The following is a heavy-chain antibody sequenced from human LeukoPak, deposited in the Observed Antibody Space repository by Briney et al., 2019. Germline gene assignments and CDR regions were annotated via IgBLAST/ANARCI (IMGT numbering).Heavy chain of an antibody. Sequence: GGSLRLSCAASGFTFSSYGMHWVRQAPGRGLDWVAFLSYDGRYKFYEDSVKGRFTISRDISNNTVFLQMNSLRPADTAVYFCARVYGAEIDYWGQGTVVRVSS. CDR3: ARVYGAEIDY. J-gene: IGHJ4*02. CDR2: LSYDGRYK. V-gene: IGHV3-30*02. CDR1: GFTFSSYG. D-gene: IGHD4/OR15-4a*01.